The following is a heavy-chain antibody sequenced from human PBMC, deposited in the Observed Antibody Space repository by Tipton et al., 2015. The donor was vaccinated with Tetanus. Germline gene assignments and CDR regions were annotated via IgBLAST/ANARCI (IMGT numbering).Heavy chain of an antibody. V-gene: IGHV4-31*03. CDR2: IYSPGTT. Sequence: LRLSCSVSGVSIKGGGFYWTWIRQPPGKGLEWIGYIYSPGTTPYAPSLRGRATISFDSVKNHFSLSLSSVTAADTAMYYCARDGGNYFYYGMNVWGQGAAVTVSS. CDR3: ARDGGNYFYYGMNV. CDR1: GVSIKGGGFY. J-gene: IGHJ6*02.